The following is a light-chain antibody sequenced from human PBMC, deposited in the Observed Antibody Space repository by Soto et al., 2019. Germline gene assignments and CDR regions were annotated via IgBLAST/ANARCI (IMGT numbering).Light chain of an antibody. V-gene: IGKV3-20*01. CDR1: QNVRNNY. Sequence: EVVLTQSPGTLHLSPGERATLSCRASQNVRNNYFSWYHHKPGQAPRLLIDVASSRATGVPARFSGSGSGADFTVTITRLEPEDSAVYYCQQFGGAPGLRFGGRAKVEI. J-gene: IGKJ4*01. CDR3: QQFGGAPGLR. CDR2: VAS.